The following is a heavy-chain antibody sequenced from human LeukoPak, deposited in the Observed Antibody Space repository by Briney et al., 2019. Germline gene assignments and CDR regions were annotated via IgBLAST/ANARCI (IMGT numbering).Heavy chain of an antibody. D-gene: IGHD6-13*01. CDR2: IYYSGST. CDR3: ATRTSAAAGPFDY. CDR1: GGSISSSSYY. V-gene: IGHV4-39*01. Sequence: SETLSLTCTVSGGSISSSSYYWGWIRQPPGKGLEWIGSIYYSGSTYCNPSLKSRVTISVDTSKNQFSLKLSSVTAADTAVYYCATRTSAAAGPFDYWGQGTLVTVSS. J-gene: IGHJ4*02.